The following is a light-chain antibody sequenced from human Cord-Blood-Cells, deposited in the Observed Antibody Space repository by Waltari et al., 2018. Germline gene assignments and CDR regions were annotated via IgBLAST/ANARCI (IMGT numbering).Light chain of an antibody. V-gene: IGKV4-1*01. J-gene: IGKJ3*01. CDR1: QSFLYSSNNKNY. CDR3: QQYYSTPFT. Sequence: DIVMTQSPDSLAVSLGERATINCKSSQSFLYSSNNKNYLAWYQQKPGQPPKLLIYWASTRESGVPDRFSGSGSGTDFTLTVISLQAEDVAVYYCQQYYSTPFTFGPGTKVDIK. CDR2: WAS.